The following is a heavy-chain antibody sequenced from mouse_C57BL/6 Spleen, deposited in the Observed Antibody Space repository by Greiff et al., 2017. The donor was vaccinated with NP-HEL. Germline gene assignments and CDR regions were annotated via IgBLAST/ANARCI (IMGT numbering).Heavy chain of an antibody. CDR2: ISDGGSYT. V-gene: IGHV5-4*03. CDR3: ARGEDYYHGPWFAY. CDR1: GFTFSSYA. D-gene: IGHD2-3*01. Sequence: EVKLMESGGGLVKPGGSLKLSCAASGFTFSSYAMSWVRQTPEKRLEWVATISDGGSYTYYPDNVKGRFTISRDNAKNNLYLQMSHLKSEDTAMYYCARGEDYYHGPWFAYWGQGTLVTVSA. J-gene: IGHJ3*01.